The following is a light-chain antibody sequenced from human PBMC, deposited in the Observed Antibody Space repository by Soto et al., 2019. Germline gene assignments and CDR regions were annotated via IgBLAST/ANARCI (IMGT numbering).Light chain of an antibody. CDR3: QHYKNRPIP. CDR1: QSVNSR. J-gene: IGKJ4*01. CDR2: GAS. V-gene: IGKV3D-15*03. Sequence: VSLYQRKRATLSCRASQSVNSRLAWYQHKPGQAPRLLISGASSRATGIPDRFSGSGSATDFTLTISILEAEDCVRDCSQHYKNRPIPFG.